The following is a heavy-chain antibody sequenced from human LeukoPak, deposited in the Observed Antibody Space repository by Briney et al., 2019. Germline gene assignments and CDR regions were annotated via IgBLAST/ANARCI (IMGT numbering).Heavy chain of an antibody. Sequence: SETLSLTCAVYGGSFSGYYWSWIRQPPGKGLEWIGEINHTGSTNYNPSLKSRVTISVDTSKNQFSLNLSSVTAADTAVYYCARAAIAVAGTSGLRGWWFDPWGQGTLVTVSP. V-gene: IGHV4-34*01. CDR2: INHTGST. D-gene: IGHD6-19*01. CDR1: GGSFSGYY. J-gene: IGHJ5*02. CDR3: ARAAIAVAGTSGLRGWWFDP.